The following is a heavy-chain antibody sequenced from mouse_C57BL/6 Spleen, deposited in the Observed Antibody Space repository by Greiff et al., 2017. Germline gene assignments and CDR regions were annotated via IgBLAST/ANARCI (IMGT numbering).Heavy chain of an antibody. Sequence: QVQLQQSGAELARPGASVKLSCKASGYTFTSYGISWVKQRTGQGLEWIVEIYPRSGNTYYNEKFKGKATLTADKSSSTAYMELRSLTSEDSAVYFCARGGYYGSSPWWYFDVWGTGTTVTVSS. CDR3: ARGGYYGSSPWWYFDV. CDR1: GYTFTSYG. D-gene: IGHD1-1*01. J-gene: IGHJ1*03. V-gene: IGHV1-81*01. CDR2: IYPRSGNT.